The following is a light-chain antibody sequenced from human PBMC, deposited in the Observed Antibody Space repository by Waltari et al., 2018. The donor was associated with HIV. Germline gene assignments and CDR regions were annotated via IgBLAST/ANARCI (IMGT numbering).Light chain of an antibody. CDR1: GSNIGGNT. CDR3: AAWDDSLNGVV. V-gene: IGLV1-44*01. J-gene: IGLJ2*01. Sequence: QSVLTQPTSASGTPGQRVTISCSGSGSNIGGNTVNWFQQLPGTAPKLLIYTNNQRPSGVPDRFSGSKSGTSASLAISGLQSEDEADYYCAAWDDSLNGVVFGGGTKLTVL. CDR2: TNN.